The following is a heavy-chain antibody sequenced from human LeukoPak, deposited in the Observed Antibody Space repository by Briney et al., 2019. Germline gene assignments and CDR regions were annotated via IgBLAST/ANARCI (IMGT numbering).Heavy chain of an antibody. D-gene: IGHD3-3*01. Sequence: RGSLRLSCAASGFTFNNFAMSWVRQAPGTGLEWVSATSGSGGSTYYADSVKGRFTISRDNSKNTLYLQMNSLRADDTALYYCAKRGSYDFWSGYYYDYWGRGTPVTVSS. CDR1: GFTFNNFA. CDR2: TSGSGGST. V-gene: IGHV3-23*01. CDR3: AKRGSYDFWSGYYYDY. J-gene: IGHJ4*02.